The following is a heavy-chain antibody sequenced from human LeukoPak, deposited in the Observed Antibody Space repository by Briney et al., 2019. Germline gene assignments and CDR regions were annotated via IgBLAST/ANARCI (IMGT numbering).Heavy chain of an antibody. V-gene: IGHV4-4*07. D-gene: IGHD2-15*01. CDR1: GGSISSYY. CDR2: IYTSGST. J-gene: IGHJ6*02. Sequence: SETLSLTCTVSGGSISSYYWSRIRQPAGKGLEWIGRIYTSGSTNYNPSLKSRVTMSVDTSKNQFSLKLSSVTAADTAVYYCARVATVDCSGGSCYSWSHYGMDVWGQGTTVTVSS. CDR3: ARVATVDCSGGSCYSWSHYGMDV.